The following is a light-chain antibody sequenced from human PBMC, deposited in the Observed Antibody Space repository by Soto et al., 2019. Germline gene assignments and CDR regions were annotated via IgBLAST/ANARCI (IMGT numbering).Light chain of an antibody. J-gene: IGKJ1*01. V-gene: IGKV3-20*01. CDR1: QSISDT. CDR3: QQYGGSVPWT. Sequence: IVMTHSPATLSVSPGGRATLSCRASQSISDTLAWYQQKPGQAPRLLIYSASRRATGFPGRFSGSGSGTDFTLTISRLEPKDFAVYYCQQYGGSVPWTFGQGTKVDIK. CDR2: SAS.